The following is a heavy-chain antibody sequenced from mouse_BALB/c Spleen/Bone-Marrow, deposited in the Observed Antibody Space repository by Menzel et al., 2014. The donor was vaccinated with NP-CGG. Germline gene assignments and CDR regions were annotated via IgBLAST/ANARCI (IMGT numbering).Heavy chain of an antibody. Sequence: QVQLQQSGAELVKPGASVKMSCKASGYTFTSYNMHWVKQTPGQGLEWIGAIYPGNGDTSYNQKFKGKATLTADKPSSTAYMQLSSLTSEDSAVYYCARSGSSGYYAMDYWGQGTSVTVSS. CDR2: IYPGNGDT. CDR3: ARSGSSGYYAMDY. D-gene: IGHD3-1*01. J-gene: IGHJ4*01. CDR1: GYTFTSYN. V-gene: IGHV1-12*01.